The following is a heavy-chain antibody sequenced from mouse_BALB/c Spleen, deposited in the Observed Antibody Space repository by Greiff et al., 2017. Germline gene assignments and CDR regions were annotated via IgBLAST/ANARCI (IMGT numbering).Heavy chain of an antibody. Sequence: VQLQQSGPGLVAPSQSLSITCTVSGFSLTGYGVNWVRQPPGKGLEWLGMIWGDGSTDYNSALKSRLSISKDNSKSQVFLKMNSLQTDDTARYYCARLHYYGSSYPYAMDYWGQGTSVTVSS. CDR1: GFSLTGYG. CDR2: IWGDGST. V-gene: IGHV2-6-7*01. CDR3: ARLHYYGSSYPYAMDY. D-gene: IGHD1-1*01. J-gene: IGHJ4*01.